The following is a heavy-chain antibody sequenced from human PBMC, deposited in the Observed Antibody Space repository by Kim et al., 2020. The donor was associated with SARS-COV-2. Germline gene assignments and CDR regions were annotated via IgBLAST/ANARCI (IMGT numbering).Heavy chain of an antibody. CDR2: IYYSGST. Sequence: SETLSLTCTVSGGSISSYYWSWIRQPPGKGLEWIGYIYYSGSTNYNPSLKSRVTISVDTSKNQFSLKLSSVTAADTAVYYCARAPVQLERPYYYYGMDVWGQGTTVTVSS. CDR3: ARAPVQLERPYYYYGMDV. CDR1: GGSISSYY. V-gene: IGHV4-59*01. J-gene: IGHJ6*02. D-gene: IGHD1-1*01.